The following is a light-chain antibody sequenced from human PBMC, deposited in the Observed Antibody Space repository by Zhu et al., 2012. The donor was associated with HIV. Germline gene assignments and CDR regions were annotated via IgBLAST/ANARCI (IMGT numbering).Light chain of an antibody. J-gene: IGKJ1*01. Sequence: IVLTQSPATLSLSPGERATLSCRASQSVSSFLAWYQQKPGQSPRLLIYDTSKRAAGIPARFSGSGSGTDFTLTISSLEPEDFAVYYCQHYGSSLWTFGQGTKVEIK. CDR2: DTS. CDR3: QHYGSSLWT. V-gene: IGKV3-11*01. CDR1: QSVSSF.